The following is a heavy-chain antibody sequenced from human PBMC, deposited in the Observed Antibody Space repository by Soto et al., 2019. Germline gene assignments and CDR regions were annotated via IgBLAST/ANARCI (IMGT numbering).Heavy chain of an antibody. CDR2: INPNGGVT. Sequence: VQLVQSGAEVRKPGASVKVSCKSSGDSFNDYYIHWVRQAPGQGLEWMGWINPNGGVTKYAQKFQGWVTMTRDTSIRTVYMELSRLRSDDTVVYYCARESGGATATLDYYYFYMDVWGKGTTVTVSS. CDR3: ARESGGATATLDYYYFYMDV. V-gene: IGHV1-2*04. J-gene: IGHJ6*03. D-gene: IGHD5-12*01. CDR1: GDSFNDYY.